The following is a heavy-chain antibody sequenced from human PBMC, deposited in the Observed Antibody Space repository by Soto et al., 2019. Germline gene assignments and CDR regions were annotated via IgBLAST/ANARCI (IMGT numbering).Heavy chain of an antibody. Sequence: QVQLVESGGGVVQPGRSLRLSCAASGFTFSSYGMHWDRQAPGKGLEWVAVISYDGSNKYYADSVKGRFTISRDNSKDTLYLQLNCLSAEDTAVYYCAKDDEPVVVEAAVDYWGKGTLVALSS. V-gene: IGHV3-30*18. CDR3: AKDDEPVVVEAAVDY. D-gene: IGHD2-15*01. CDR2: ISYDGSNK. J-gene: IGHJ4*02. CDR1: GFTFSSYG.